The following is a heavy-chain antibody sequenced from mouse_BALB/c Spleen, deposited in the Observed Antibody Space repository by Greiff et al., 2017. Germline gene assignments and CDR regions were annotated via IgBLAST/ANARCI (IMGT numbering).Heavy chain of an antibody. J-gene: IGHJ3*01. CDR2: IRNKANGYTT. V-gene: IGHV7-3*02. D-gene: IGHD4-1*01. CDR1: GFTFTDYY. Sequence: EVQGVESGGGLVQPGGSLRLSCATSGFTFTDYYMSWVRQPPGKALEWLGFIRNKANGYTTEYSASVKGRFTISRDNSQSILYLQMNTLRAEDSATYFCARDMRSNWGTGFAYWGQGTLVTVSA. CDR3: ARDMRSNWGTGFAY.